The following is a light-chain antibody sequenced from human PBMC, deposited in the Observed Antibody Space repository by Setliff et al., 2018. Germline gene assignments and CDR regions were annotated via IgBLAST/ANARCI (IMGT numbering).Light chain of an antibody. V-gene: IGLV2-14*03. CDR2: DVS. Sequence: ALTQPASVSGSPGQSITISCTGTSSDVGGYNYVSWYQQHPGKAPKLMIYDVSNRPSGVSNRFSGSKSGNTASLTISGLQAEDEADYYCSSYTSSSTLLFGGGTKVTVL. CDR1: SSDVGGYNY. J-gene: IGLJ2*01. CDR3: SSYTSSSTLL.